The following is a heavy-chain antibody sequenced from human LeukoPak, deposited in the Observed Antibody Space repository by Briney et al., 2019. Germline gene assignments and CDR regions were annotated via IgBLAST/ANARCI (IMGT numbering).Heavy chain of an antibody. Sequence: GGSLRLSCAASGFTFSSYAMSWVRQAPGKGREWVSAISGSGGSTYYADSVKGRFTISRDNSKNTLYLQMNSLRAEDTAVYYCAKGQGGYENHNWFDPWGQGTLVTVSS. J-gene: IGHJ5*02. CDR2: ISGSGGST. CDR1: GFTFSSYA. CDR3: AKGQGGYENHNWFDP. D-gene: IGHD5-12*01. V-gene: IGHV3-23*01.